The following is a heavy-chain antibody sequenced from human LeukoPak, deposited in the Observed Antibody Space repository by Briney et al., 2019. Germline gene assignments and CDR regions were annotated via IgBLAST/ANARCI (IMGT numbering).Heavy chain of an antibody. Sequence: SETLSLTCTVSGGSISSYYWSWIRQPPGKGLEWIGYIYYSGSTNYNPSLKSRVTISVDTSKNQFSLKLRSVTAADTAVYYCAGVSSKGDYWGQGTLVTVSS. CDR2: IYYSGST. J-gene: IGHJ4*02. V-gene: IGHV4-59*12. CDR1: GGSISSYY. CDR3: AGVSSKGDY. D-gene: IGHD2-2*01.